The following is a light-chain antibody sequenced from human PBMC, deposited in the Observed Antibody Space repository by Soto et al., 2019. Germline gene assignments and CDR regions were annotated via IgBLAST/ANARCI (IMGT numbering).Light chain of an antibody. V-gene: IGKV1-39*01. CDR3: QQSYSTPPWT. Sequence: DIQMTQCPSSLSASVGDRVTITCRASQSVSIYLNWYQQKPGKAPKLLIYAASSLQSGVPSRFSGSGSGTDFTLTISSLQPEDFATYYCQQSYSTPPWTFGQGTKVEIK. CDR1: QSVSIY. J-gene: IGKJ1*01. CDR2: AAS.